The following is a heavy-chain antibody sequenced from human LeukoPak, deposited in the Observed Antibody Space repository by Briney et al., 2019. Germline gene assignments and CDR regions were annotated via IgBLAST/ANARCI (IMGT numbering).Heavy chain of an antibody. CDR3: AKDLDAHYYDSSGYSGFQH. Sequence: GGSLRLSCAASGFTFSSYAMSWVLQAPGKGLEWVSAISGSGGSTYYADSVKGRFTISRDNSKNTLYLQMNSLRAEDTAVYYCAKDLDAHYYDSSGYSGFQHWGQGTLVTVSS. V-gene: IGHV3-23*01. J-gene: IGHJ1*01. D-gene: IGHD3-22*01. CDR1: GFTFSSYA. CDR2: ISGSGGST.